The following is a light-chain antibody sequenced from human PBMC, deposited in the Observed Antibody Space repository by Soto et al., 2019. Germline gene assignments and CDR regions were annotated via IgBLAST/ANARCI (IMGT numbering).Light chain of an antibody. CDR3: HQYGSSPAT. CDR2: GAS. V-gene: IGKV3-20*01. J-gene: IGKJ1*01. Sequence: EIAVTQSPASRSLSPGERATPSCRGSQSISSSYLAWYQQRPGQAPRLLIYGASSRATGIPDRFRGSGSGTDFTLTISSLEPEDFAVYYCHQYGSSPATFGQGTKVDIK. CDR1: QSISSSY.